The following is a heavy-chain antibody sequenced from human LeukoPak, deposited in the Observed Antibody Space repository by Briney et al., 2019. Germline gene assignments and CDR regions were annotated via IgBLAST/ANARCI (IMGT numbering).Heavy chain of an antibody. CDR3: AKARGSYPYFDY. V-gene: IGHV3-43*02. J-gene: IGHJ4*02. CDR2: ISGDGGST. D-gene: IGHD1-26*01. Sequence: GGSLRLSCAASGFTFDDYAMHWVRQAPGKGLEWVSLISGDGGSTYYADSVKGRFTISRDNSKNSLYLQMNSLRTEGTALYYCAKARGSYPYFDYWGQGTLVTVSS. CDR1: GFTFDDYA.